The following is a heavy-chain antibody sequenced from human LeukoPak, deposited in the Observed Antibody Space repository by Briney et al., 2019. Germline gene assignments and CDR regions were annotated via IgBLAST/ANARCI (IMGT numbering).Heavy chain of an antibody. D-gene: IGHD3-22*01. J-gene: IGHJ3*02. CDR3: ARAPKRHYYDSSGYEDAFDI. V-gene: IGHV4-34*01. CDR2: INHSGST. CDR1: GGSISSYY. Sequence: PSETLSLTCTVSGGSISSYYWSWIRQPPGKGLEWIGEINHSGSTNYNPSLKSRVTISVDTSKNQFSLKLSSVTAADTAVHYCARAPKRHYYDSSGYEDAFDIWGQGTMVTVSS.